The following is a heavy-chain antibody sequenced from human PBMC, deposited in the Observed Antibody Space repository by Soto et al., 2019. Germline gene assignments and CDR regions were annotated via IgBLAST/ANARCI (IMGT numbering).Heavy chain of an antibody. V-gene: IGHV4-59*01. Sequence: QVQLQESGPGLVKPSETLSLTCTVSGGSISNYYWSWIRQPPGKGLEWIGFIYYTGSTNYIPSLKSRLTMSLHTSKNQFSLSLSSVTAADTAVYYCARAGYSYGTGYYFDYWGQGTLVTVSS. CDR2: IYYTGST. D-gene: IGHD5-18*01. CDR3: ARAGYSYGTGYYFDY. CDR1: GGSISNYY. J-gene: IGHJ4*02.